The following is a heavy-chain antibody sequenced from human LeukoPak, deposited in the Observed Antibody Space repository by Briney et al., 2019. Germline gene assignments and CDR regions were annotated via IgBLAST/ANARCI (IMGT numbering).Heavy chain of an antibody. CDR2: IYYSGST. CDR1: GGSISSSNYY. Sequence: PSETLSLTCTVSGGSISSSNYYWGWIRQPPGKGLEWIGNIYYSGSTFYNSSLKSRVTISVDKSKNQFSLKLSSVTAAGTAVYYCARAPNYYDSSGYYSPDAFDIWGQGTMVTVSS. J-gene: IGHJ3*02. V-gene: IGHV4-39*07. D-gene: IGHD3-22*01. CDR3: ARAPNYYDSSGYYSPDAFDI.